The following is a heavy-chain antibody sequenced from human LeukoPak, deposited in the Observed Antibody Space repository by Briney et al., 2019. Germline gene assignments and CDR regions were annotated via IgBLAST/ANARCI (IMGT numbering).Heavy chain of an antibody. CDR3: ASVSPPGVDY. J-gene: IGHJ4*02. V-gene: IGHV1-18*04. CDR1: GYTFTNSG. CDR2: ISTYNGNT. D-gene: IGHD5/OR15-5a*01. Sequence: ASVRVSCKTSGYTFTNSGLNWVRQAPGQGLKWMGWISTYNGNTNYAPKLQGRVTMTTDTSTSTAYMELRSLRSDDTAVYYCASVSPPGVDYWGQGTLVTVFS.